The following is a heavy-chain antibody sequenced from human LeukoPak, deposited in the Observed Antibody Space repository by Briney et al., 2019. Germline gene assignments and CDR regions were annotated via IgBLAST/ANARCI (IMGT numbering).Heavy chain of an antibody. CDR2: IRQDGSDE. CDR3: ARDGDDGSGHYGDY. D-gene: IGHD3-22*01. CDR1: GFTFSSYW. V-gene: IGHV3-7*01. J-gene: IGHJ4*02. Sequence: GGSLRLSCAASGFTFSSYWMSWVRQAPGKGLEWVANIRQDGSDEFYVDSVKGRFTISRDNAKNSLYLQMNSLRVEDTAVYYCARDGDDGSGHYGDYWGQGTLVTVSS.